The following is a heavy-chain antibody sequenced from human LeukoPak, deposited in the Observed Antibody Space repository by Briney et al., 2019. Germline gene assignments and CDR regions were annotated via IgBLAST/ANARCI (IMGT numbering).Heavy chain of an antibody. CDR3: ATGHSYGYDY. Sequence: GGSLRLSSAASGLTFSDFWMHWVRQPPGKGLVWVALVKGDGRTTIYADSVKGRFTISRDNAKNTLYLQKNSLRADDSGVYYCATGHSYGYDYWGQGVLVTVSS. CDR2: VKGDGRTT. D-gene: IGHD5-18*01. J-gene: IGHJ4*02. V-gene: IGHV3-74*01. CDR1: GLTFSDFW.